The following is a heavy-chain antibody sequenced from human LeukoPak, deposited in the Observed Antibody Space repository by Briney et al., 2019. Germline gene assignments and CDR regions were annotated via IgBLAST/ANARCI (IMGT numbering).Heavy chain of an antibody. CDR2: INPNSGGT. D-gene: IGHD6-6*01. Sequence: ASVKVSCKASGYTFTGYYMHWARQAPGQGLEWMGWINPNSGGTNYAQKFQGRVTMTRDTSISTAYMELSRLRSDDTAVYYCASPSAARSYYYGMDVWGQGTTVTVSS. J-gene: IGHJ6*02. CDR1: GYTFTGYY. V-gene: IGHV1-2*02. CDR3: ASPSAARSYYYGMDV.